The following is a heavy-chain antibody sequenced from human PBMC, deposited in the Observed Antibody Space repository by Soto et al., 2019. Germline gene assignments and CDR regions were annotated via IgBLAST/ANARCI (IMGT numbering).Heavy chain of an antibody. J-gene: IGHJ4*02. V-gene: IGHV4-39*01. CDR2: IYYDGNT. CDR3: ARSSITPRLFMYPFDY. D-gene: IGHD6-6*01. Sequence: QLQLQESGXXXXKPSETLSLTCTVSGGSITSSSHYWGWIRQPPGKGLECIGNIYYDGNTYYNPSLKSRVTISLDTSKNQFSLRLNSVTAADTAVYYCARSSITPRLFMYPFDYWGQGTLVTVSS. CDR1: GGSITSSSHY.